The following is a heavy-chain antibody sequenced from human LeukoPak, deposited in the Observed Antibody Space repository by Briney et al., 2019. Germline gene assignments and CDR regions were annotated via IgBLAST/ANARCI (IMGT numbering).Heavy chain of an antibody. V-gene: IGHV3-53*01. J-gene: IGHJ4*02. D-gene: IGHD2-8*01. CDR1: GFTVSSNY. CDR2: IYSGGST. CDR3: ASNGHEGYFDY. Sequence: GGSLRLSCAASGFTVSSNYMSWVRQAPGKGLEWVSVIYSGGSTYYADSVKGRFTISRDNSKNTLYLQMNSLRAEDMAVYYCASNGHEGYFDYWGQGTLVTVSS.